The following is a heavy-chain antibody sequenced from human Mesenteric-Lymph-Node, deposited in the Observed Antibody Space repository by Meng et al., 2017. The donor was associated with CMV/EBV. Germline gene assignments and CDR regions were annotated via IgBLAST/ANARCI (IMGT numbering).Heavy chain of an antibody. Sequence: GESLKISCKGSGYSFPSYWIGWVRQMPGKGLEWMGIIYPGDSDTRYSPSFQGQVTISADKSISTAYLQWSSLKASDTAMYYCARTSPHYYTSSFPLDYWGQGTLVTVSS. V-gene: IGHV5-51*01. CDR2: IYPGDSDT. CDR3: ARTSPHYYTSSFPLDY. CDR1: GYSFPSYW. D-gene: IGHD6-6*01. J-gene: IGHJ4*02.